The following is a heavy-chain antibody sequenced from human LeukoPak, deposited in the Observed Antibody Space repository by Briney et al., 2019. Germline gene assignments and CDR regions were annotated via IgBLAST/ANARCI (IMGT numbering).Heavy chain of an antibody. D-gene: IGHD6-6*01. Sequence: GGSLRLSCAASGFTFSSYNMNWVRQAPGKGLEWVSTITSTSTYIAYADSVKGRFTISRHNADTPLYLQMNSLRDDDTAVYYCAKERPHGMDVWGQGTSVTVSS. CDR1: GFTFSSYN. V-gene: IGHV3-21*01. CDR2: ITSTSTYI. J-gene: IGHJ6*02. CDR3: AKERPHGMDV.